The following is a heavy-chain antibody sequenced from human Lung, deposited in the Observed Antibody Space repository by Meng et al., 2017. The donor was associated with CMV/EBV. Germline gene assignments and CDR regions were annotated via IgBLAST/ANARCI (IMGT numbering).Heavy chain of an antibody. CDR1: GYSFASYW. D-gene: IGHD2-21*01. V-gene: IGHV5-51*01. CDR3: ARRDRAYCGGNCYREACDI. Sequence: GEXXTISCKGSGYSFASYWIAWVRQMPGKGLEWMGIIYPGDSDTRYSPSFQGQVTISADQSISTAYLQWSSLKASDTAMYYCARRDRAYCGGNCYREACDIWXKGTXVTVSS. J-gene: IGHJ3*02. CDR2: IYPGDSDT.